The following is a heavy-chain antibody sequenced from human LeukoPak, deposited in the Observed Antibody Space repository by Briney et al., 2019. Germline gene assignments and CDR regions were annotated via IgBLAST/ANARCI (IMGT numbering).Heavy chain of an antibody. D-gene: IGHD6-19*01. V-gene: IGHV4-4*02. CDR3: ARHGRAVAGTTRIVDY. CDR1: GGSISSSNW. Sequence: SGTLSLTCAVSGGSISSSNWWSWVRQPPGKGLEWIGEIYHSGSTNYNPSLKSRVTISVDKSKNQFSLKLSSVTAADTAVYYCARHGRAVAGTTRIVDYWGQGTLVTVSS. J-gene: IGHJ4*02. CDR2: IYHSGST.